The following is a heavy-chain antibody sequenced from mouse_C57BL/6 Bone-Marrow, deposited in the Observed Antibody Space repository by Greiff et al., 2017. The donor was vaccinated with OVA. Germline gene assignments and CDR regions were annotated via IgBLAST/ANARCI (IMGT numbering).Heavy chain of an antibody. D-gene: IGHD1-1*01. CDR2: ISNGGGST. CDR1: GFTFSDYY. Sequence: EVMLVESGGGLVQPGGSLKLSCAASGFTFSDYYMYWVRQTPEKRLEWVAYISNGGGSTYYPDTVKGRFTISRDNAKNTLYLQMSRLKSEDTAMYYCARKYYGSLDYWGQGTTLTVSS. J-gene: IGHJ2*01. CDR3: ARKYYGSLDY. V-gene: IGHV5-12*01.